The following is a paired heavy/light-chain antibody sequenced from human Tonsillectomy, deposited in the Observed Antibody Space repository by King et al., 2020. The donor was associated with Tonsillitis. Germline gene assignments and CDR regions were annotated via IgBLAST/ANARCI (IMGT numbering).Heavy chain of an antibody. Sequence: QVQLVQSGAEVKKPGASVKVSCKASGYTFRNYGVSWVRQAPGQGLEWMGWISAYNGNTEYAPKVQGRLTMTIDTSTSTAYMELRTLRSDDTALYYCTRDSRGLQGAYFDEAFDVWGQGTLVTVSS. J-gene: IGHJ3*01. CDR3: TRDSRGLQGAYFDEAFDV. V-gene: IGHV1-18*04. CDR1: GYTFRNYG. CDR2: ISAYNGNT. D-gene: IGHD2-21*01.
Light chain of an antibody. V-gene: IGKV1-16*01. CDR1: QGISNY. CDR3: QQYNTFPIT. Sequence: DIQMTQSPSSLSASVGDRVTITCRASQGISNYVAWFQQKPGKAPKSLIYAASSLQNGVPSRFSGSGSGTDFTLTISSLQPEDFATYYCQQYNTFPITFGQGTRLEIK. J-gene: IGKJ5*01. CDR2: AAS.